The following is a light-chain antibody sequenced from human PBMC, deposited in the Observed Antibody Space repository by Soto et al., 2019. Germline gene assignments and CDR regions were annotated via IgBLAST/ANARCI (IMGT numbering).Light chain of an antibody. CDR1: QGIRTD. Sequence: AVQLTQSPSSLSASVGDRVTITCRASQGIRTDLGWYQQKPGKAPKVLIFGASTLQSGVPSRFSGSGSGTDFILTISSLQPEDFATYYCLQEYSYPRTFGQGTKVEIK. CDR2: GAS. V-gene: IGKV1-6*01. CDR3: LQEYSYPRT. J-gene: IGKJ1*01.